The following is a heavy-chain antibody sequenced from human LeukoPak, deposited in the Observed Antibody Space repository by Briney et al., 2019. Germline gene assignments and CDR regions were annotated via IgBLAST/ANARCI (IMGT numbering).Heavy chain of an antibody. J-gene: IGHJ6*02. V-gene: IGHV3-43*02. CDR1: GFSFDDYA. D-gene: IGHD5-18*01. CDR2: LSGDIHST. Sequence: PGGSLRLSCAASGFSFDDYAMHWVRQAPGKGLEWFSLLSGDIHSTSFADSWKARFTISRDNSKNSLYLKMDSLRNDDTALYYCARDTEGYIYGYYYYGMDVWGQGTTVTVSS. CDR3: ARDTEGYIYGYYYYGMDV.